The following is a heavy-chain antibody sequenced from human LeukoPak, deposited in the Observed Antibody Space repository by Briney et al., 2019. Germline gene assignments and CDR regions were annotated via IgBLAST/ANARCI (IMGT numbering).Heavy chain of an antibody. CDR1: GFTFNTYW. CDR3: ARDLDWILFDY. V-gene: IGHV3-74*03. J-gene: IGHJ4*02. Sequence: PGGSLPLSCAASGFTFNTYWMHWVRQAPGKGLVWVARVNREGTTTTYADFVKGRFTISRDNAKNTLYLQMNNLRAEDTAVYYCARDLDWILFDYWGQGTLVTVSS. CDR2: VNREGTTT. D-gene: IGHD3-9*01.